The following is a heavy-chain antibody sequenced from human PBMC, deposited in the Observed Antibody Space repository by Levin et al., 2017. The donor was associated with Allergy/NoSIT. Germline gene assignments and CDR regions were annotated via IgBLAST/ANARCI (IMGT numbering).Heavy chain of an antibody. CDR2: ISSNGGST. V-gene: IGHV3-64D*06. D-gene: IGHD2-15*01. J-gene: IGHJ4*01. CDR1: GFTFSTHA. Sequence: GGSLRLSCSASGFTFSTHAMHWVRQAPGKGLEYISAISSNGGSTYYADSVKGRFTISRDNSKNTLSLQMSSLRAEDTAVYYCVKEMWGYRNYYFDYWGHGTLVTVSS. CDR3: VKEMWGYRNYYFDY.